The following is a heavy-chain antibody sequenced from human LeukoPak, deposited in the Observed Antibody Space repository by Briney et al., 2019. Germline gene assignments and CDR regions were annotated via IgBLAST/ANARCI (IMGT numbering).Heavy chain of an antibody. D-gene: IGHD5-12*01. CDR3: ARAGYSGYERFDY. CDR1: GYTYTSYD. V-gene: IGHV1-46*01. CDR2: INPSGGST. J-gene: IGHJ4*02. Sequence: GASVKLSCKASGYTYTSYDMHWVRQAPGQGLEWMGIINPSGGSTSYAQKFQGRVTMTRDTSTSTVYMELSSLRSEDTAVYYCARAGYSGYERFDYWGQGTLVTVSS.